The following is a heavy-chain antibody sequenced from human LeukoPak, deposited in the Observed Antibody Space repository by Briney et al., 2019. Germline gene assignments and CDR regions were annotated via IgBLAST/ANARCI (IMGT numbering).Heavy chain of an antibody. V-gene: IGHV3-23*01. CDR1: GFTFSSYA. CDR3: AKDRLRIAVAGTSGGLDP. CDR2: ISGSGGST. J-gene: IGHJ5*02. Sequence: GGSLRLSCAASGFTFSSYAMSWVRQAPGKGLGWVSAISGSGGSTYYADSVKGRFTISRDNSKNTLYLQMNSLRAEDTAVYYCAKDRLRIAVAGTSGGLDPWGQGTLVTVSS. D-gene: IGHD6-19*01.